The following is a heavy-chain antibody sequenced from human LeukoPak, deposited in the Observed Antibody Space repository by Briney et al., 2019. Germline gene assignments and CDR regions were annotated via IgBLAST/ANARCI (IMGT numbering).Heavy chain of an antibody. CDR1: GFTFSSYG. Sequence: RGSLRLSGAASGFTFSSYGMSWVRQAPGKGLEWVSAISGSGGSTYYADSVKGRFTISRDNSKNTLYLQMNSLRAEDTAVYYCARAPRGEYSSSSTDAFDIWGQGTMVTVSS. CDR2: ISGSGGST. V-gene: IGHV3-23*01. J-gene: IGHJ3*02. CDR3: ARAPRGEYSSSSTDAFDI. D-gene: IGHD6-13*01.